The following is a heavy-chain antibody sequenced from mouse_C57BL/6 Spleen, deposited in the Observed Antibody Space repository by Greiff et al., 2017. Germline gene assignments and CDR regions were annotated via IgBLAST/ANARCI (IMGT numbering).Heavy chain of an antibody. CDR1: GFTFSDYG. CDR3: ARLLYAMDY. Sequence: EVQGVESGGGLVKPGGSLKLSCAASGFTFSDYGMHWVRQAPEKGLEWVAYISSGSSTIDYADTVKGLFTVSRDNAKTTLFLQMTILRSEDTAMYYCARLLYAMDYWGQGTSVTVSS. CDR2: ISSGSSTI. V-gene: IGHV5-17*01. J-gene: IGHJ4*01.